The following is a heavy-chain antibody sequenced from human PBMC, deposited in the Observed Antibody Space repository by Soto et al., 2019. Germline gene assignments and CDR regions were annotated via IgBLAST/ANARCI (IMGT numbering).Heavy chain of an antibody. CDR3: AAPSIAVAGERGGVYYYYGMDV. Sequence: QMQLVQSGPEVKKPGTSVKVSCKASGFTFTSSAVQWVRQARGQRLEWIGWIVVGSGNTNYAQKFQERVTITRDMSTSTAYMELSSRRSEDTAVYYCAAPSIAVAGERGGVYYYYGMDVWCQGTTVTVSS. CDR1: GFTFTSSA. V-gene: IGHV1-58*01. D-gene: IGHD6-19*01. CDR2: IVVGSGNT. J-gene: IGHJ6*02.